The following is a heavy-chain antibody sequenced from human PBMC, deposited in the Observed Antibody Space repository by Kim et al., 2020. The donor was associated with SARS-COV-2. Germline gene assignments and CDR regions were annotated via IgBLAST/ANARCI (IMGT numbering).Heavy chain of an antibody. V-gene: IGHV4-28*01. CDR3: ARNMWANGGGNDPVSGGFDP. J-gene: IGHJ5*02. Sequence: SETLSLTCAVSGYSISSSNWWGWIRQPPGKGLEWIGYIYYSGSTYYNPSLKSRVTMSVDTAKNQFSLKLSSVTAVDTAVYYCARNMWANGGGNDPVSGGFDPWGQGTMVTVSS. CDR2: IYYSGST. CDR1: GYSISSSNW. D-gene: IGHD1-1*01.